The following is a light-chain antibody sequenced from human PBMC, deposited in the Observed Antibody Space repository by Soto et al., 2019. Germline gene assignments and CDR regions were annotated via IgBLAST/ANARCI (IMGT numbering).Light chain of an antibody. V-gene: IGKV3-11*01. CDR1: QSVSSY. CDR2: DAS. Sequence: EIALTQSPATLSLSPWERATLSCRASQSVSSYLAWYQQKPGQAPRLLIYDASNRATGIPARFSGSGSGTDFTLTISSLEPEDFAVYYCQQRSNWWTFGQGTKVDIK. CDR3: QQRSNWWT. J-gene: IGKJ1*01.